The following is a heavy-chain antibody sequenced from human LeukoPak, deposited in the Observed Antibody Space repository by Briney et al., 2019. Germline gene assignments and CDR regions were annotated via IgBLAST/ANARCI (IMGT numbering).Heavy chain of an antibody. D-gene: IGHD3-16*02. CDR1: GSSINNNF. CDR3: ARHRDYHDT. CDR2: IYSSGSA. J-gene: IGHJ4*01. V-gene: IGHV4-59*08. Sequence: SETLSLTCTAYGSSINNNFWTWIRQPPGQGLEWIGYIYSSGSANYNPSIKSRVIISGDTSRNQISLKLTSVTAADTAVYFFARHRDYHDTWGRGTLVTVSS.